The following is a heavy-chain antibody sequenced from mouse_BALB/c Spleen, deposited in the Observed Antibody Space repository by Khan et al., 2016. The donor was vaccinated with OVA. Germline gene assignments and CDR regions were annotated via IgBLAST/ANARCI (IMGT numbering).Heavy chain of an antibody. V-gene: IGHV5-17*02. CDR1: GFTFSSYG. J-gene: IGHJ2*01. CDR2: ISGDSSTI. D-gene: IGHD1-1*01. CDR3: ATSYYYGYYFDY. Sequence: DVQLVESGGGLVQPGGSRKLSCAASGFTFSSYGMHWVRQAPEKGLEWVAYISGDSSTIYYADTVKGRFTIYRDNPKNTLFLQMTSLMSEDTAMYYVATSYYYGYYFDYWGPGTTLTVSS.